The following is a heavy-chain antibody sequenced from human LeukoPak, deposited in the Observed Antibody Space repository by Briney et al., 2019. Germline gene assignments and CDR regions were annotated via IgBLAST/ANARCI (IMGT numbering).Heavy chain of an antibody. CDR3: ARDPPAWGYDFWSGFSPGGYYGMDV. CDR2: INAGNGNT. Sequence: GASVKVSCKASGYTFTTYAMHWVRQAPGQRLEWMGWINAGNGNTKYSQKFQGRVTITRDTSASTAYMELSSLRSEDTAVYYCARDPPAWGYDFWSGFSPGGYYGMDVWGQGTTVTVSS. J-gene: IGHJ6*02. V-gene: IGHV1-3*01. D-gene: IGHD3-3*01. CDR1: GYTFTTYA.